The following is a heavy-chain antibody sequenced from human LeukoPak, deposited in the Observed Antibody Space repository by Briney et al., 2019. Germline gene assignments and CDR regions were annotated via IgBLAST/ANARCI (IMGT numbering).Heavy chain of an antibody. D-gene: IGHD3-10*01. CDR3: ARGYYGSGSLFYYYYYGMDV. V-gene: IGHV4-61*01. Sequence: SETLSLTCTVSGGSVSSGSYYWSWIRQPPGKGLECIGYIYYSGSTNYNPSLKSRVTISVDTSKNQFSLKLSSVTAADTAVYYCARGYYGSGSLFYYYYYGMDVWGQGTTVTVSS. CDR2: IYYSGST. J-gene: IGHJ6*02. CDR1: GGSVSSGSYY.